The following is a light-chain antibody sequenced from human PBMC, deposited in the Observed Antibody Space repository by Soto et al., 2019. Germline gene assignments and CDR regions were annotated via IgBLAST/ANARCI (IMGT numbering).Light chain of an antibody. V-gene: IGLV2-14*03. CDR2: DVR. CDR3: SSYTTRSSVV. Sequence: QSVLTQPASVSGSPGQSITFSCTGTSSDVGAHNYVSWYQQHPGKAPKLMIFDVRNRPAGVSYRFSGSKSGNTASLTISGLQAEDEANYYCSSYTTRSSVVFGGGTKLTVL. J-gene: IGLJ2*01. CDR1: SSDVGAHNY.